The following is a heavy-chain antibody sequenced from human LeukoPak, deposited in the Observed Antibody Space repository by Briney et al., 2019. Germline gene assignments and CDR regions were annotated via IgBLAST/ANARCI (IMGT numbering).Heavy chain of an antibody. CDR3: ARVPPAAILFDY. CDR2: ISSSGSTI. CDR1: GFIFSHYG. D-gene: IGHD2-2*01. Sequence: GGSLRLSCAASGFIFSHYGMNWVSQAPGKGLEWVSYISSSGSTIYYADSVKGRFTISRDNAKNSLYLQMNSLRAEDTAVYYCARVPPAAILFDYWGQGTLVTVSS. V-gene: IGHV3-48*04. J-gene: IGHJ4*02.